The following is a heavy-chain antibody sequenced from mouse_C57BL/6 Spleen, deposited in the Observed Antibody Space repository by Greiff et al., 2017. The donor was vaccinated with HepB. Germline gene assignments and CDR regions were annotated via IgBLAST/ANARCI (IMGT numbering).Heavy chain of an antibody. CDR2: ISYDGSN. Sequence: EVKLMESGPGLVKPSQSLSLTCSVTGYSITSGYYWNWIRQFPGNKLEWMGYISYDGSNNYNPSLKNRISITRDTSKNQFFLKLNSVTTEDTATYYCARDEYYGSSTYYAMDYWGQGTSVTVSS. CDR3: ARDEYYGSSTYYAMDY. CDR1: GYSITSGYY. V-gene: IGHV3-6*01. D-gene: IGHD1-1*01. J-gene: IGHJ4*01.